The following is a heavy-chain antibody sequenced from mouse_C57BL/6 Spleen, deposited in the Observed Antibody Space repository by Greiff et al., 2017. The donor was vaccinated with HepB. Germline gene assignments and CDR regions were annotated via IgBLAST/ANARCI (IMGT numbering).Heavy chain of an antibody. Sequence: QVQLKQPGAELVMPGASVKLSCKASGYTFTSYWMHWVKQRPGQGLEWIGEIDPSDSYTNYNQKFKGKSTLTVDKSSSTAYMQLSSLTSEDSAVYYCARTNWDGKDYWGQGTTLTVSS. CDR2: IDPSDSYT. CDR3: ARTNWDGKDY. D-gene: IGHD4-1*01. J-gene: IGHJ2*01. CDR1: GYTFTSYW. V-gene: IGHV1-69*01.